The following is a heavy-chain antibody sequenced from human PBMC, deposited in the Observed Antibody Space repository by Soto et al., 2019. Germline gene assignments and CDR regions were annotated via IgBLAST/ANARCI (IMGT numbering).Heavy chain of an antibody. CDR1: GIMSSGYG. V-gene: IGHV1-69*09. J-gene: IGHJ4*02. D-gene: IGHD6-25*01. CDR2: INPTLDST. Sequence: QEQVVQSGPAMKEPGSSVKVSCRASGIMSSGYGFSWVRQAPGQGLEWVGRINPTLDSTQYAQNLQGRVSITVDKSTDTAHFEVTSLRLEDTAMYFCATMKRARLDSWGRGTVVTVSS. CDR3: ATMKRARLDS.